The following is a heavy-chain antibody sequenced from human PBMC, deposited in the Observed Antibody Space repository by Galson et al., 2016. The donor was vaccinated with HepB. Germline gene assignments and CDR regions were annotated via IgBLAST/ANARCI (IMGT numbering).Heavy chain of an antibody. Sequence: KGLEWVSTFRENGGSTYYADSVKGRFIISRDNSKGTLYLEMNSLRAEDTAIYYCARYSSAWSLDTWGQGTLVTVSS. J-gene: IGHJ5*02. D-gene: IGHD6-19*01. CDR2: FRENGGST. CDR3: ARYSSAWSLDT. V-gene: IGHV3-23*01.